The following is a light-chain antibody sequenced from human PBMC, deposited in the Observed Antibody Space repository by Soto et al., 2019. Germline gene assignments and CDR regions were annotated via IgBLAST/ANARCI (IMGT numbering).Light chain of an antibody. CDR2: GSS. CDR1: QSVSSSY. CDR3: QQYGSTPRT. J-gene: IGKJ1*01. Sequence: EIVLTQSPGTLSLSRGERATLSCRASQSVSSSYLAWYPQKPGQAPRLLIYGSSNRATGSPDRFSGSGSGTDFTLTISRLEPEDFAVYYFQQYGSTPRTFGQGTKVEIK. V-gene: IGKV3-20*01.